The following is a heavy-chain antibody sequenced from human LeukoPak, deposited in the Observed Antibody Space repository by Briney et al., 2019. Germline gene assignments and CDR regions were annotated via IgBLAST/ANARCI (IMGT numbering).Heavy chain of an antibody. V-gene: IGHV4-61*02. J-gene: IGHJ4*02. CDR1: GGSISSGSYY. D-gene: IGHD3-16*01. CDR2: IYTSGST. CDR3: ARVLRGSTRGSLDY. Sequence: PSETLSLTCTVSGGSISSGSYYWSWIRQPAGKGLEWIGRIYTSGSTNYNPSLKSRVTISVDTSKNQFSLKLSSVTAADTAVYYCARVLRGSTRGSLDYWGQGTLVTVSS.